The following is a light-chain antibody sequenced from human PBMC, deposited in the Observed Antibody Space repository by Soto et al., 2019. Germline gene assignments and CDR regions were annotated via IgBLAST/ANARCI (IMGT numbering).Light chain of an antibody. J-gene: IGLJ2*01. Sequence: QSALTQPASVSGSPGQSITISCTGTSSDIGSDYMVSWYQLHPGKAPKVIIYEGARRPSGVSSRFSVSKSDNTASLTISGLQAEAEADYYCCTFAPSVNFVVFGGGTKLTVL. CDR3: CTFAPSVNFVV. CDR2: EGA. CDR1: SSDIGSDYM. V-gene: IGLV2-23*01.